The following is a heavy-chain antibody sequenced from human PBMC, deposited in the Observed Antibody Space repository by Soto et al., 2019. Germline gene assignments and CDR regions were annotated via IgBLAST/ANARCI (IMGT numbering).Heavy chain of an antibody. CDR3: ARAWDYDILTGYLNWFDP. D-gene: IGHD3-9*01. CDR2: INPNSGGT. V-gene: IGHV1-2*02. Sequence: GASVKVSCKASGYTFTGYYMHWVRQAPGQGLEWMGWINPNSGGTNYAQKSQGRVTMTRDTSISTAYMELSRLRSDDTAVYYCARAWDYDILTGYLNWFDPWGQGTLVTVSS. J-gene: IGHJ5*02. CDR1: GYTFTGYY.